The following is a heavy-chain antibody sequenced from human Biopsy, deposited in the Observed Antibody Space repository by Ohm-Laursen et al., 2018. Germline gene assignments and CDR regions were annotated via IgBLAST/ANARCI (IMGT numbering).Heavy chain of an antibody. D-gene: IGHD3-10*01. Sequence: GSLRLSCTATGSTFSSYFMSWVRQGPEKGLEWVSVVTGSGRSTYYTDSVKGRFSISRDNSKNTLYLQMNSLRVEDTAVYYCAKGRSGGTGHGNWFDPWGQGTLVIVSS. CDR3: AKGRSGGTGHGNWFDP. CDR2: VTGSGRST. J-gene: IGHJ5*02. CDR1: GSTFSSYF. V-gene: IGHV3-23*01.